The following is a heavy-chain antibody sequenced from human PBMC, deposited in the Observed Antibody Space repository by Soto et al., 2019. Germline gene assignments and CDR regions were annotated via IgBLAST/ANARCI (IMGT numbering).Heavy chain of an antibody. CDR2: ISSSSSYI. CDR1: GFTFSSYS. V-gene: IGHV3-21*01. Sequence: GGSLRLSCAASGFTFSSYSMNWVRQAPGKGLEWVSSISSSSSYIYYADSVKGRFTISRDNAKNSLYLQMNSLRAEDTAVYYCAGPTRLPRPYGMDVWGQGTTVTVAS. D-gene: IGHD4-17*01. J-gene: IGHJ6*02. CDR3: AGPTRLPRPYGMDV.